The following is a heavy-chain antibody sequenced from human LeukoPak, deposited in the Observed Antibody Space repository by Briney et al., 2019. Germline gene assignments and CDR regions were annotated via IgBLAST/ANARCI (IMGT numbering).Heavy chain of an antibody. CDR3: ARGDGRGSYKDYYFDY. V-gene: IGHV3-21*01. Sequence: GGSLRLSCAASGFTFSIYTINWVRQAPGKGLEWVSSISSSSSYIYYADSVKGRLTISRDNAKNTLYLQMNSLRVEDTAVYYCARGDGRGSYKDYYFDYWGQGTLVTVSS. CDR1: GFTFSIYT. J-gene: IGHJ4*02. D-gene: IGHD1-26*01. CDR2: ISSSSSYI.